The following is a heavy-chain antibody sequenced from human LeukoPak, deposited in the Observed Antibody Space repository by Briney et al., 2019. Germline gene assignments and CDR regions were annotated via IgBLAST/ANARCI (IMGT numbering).Heavy chain of an antibody. CDR3: ARGSGDSYYYYYMDV. Sequence: PGGSLRLSCAASGFTFSSYGMHWVRQAPGKGLEWVAVIWYDGSNKYYADSVKGRFTISRDNSKNTLCLQMNSLRAEDTAVYYCARGSGDSYYYYYMDVWGKGTTVTVSS. D-gene: IGHD2-21*02. CDR1: GFTFSSYG. CDR2: IWYDGSNK. J-gene: IGHJ6*03. V-gene: IGHV3-33*01.